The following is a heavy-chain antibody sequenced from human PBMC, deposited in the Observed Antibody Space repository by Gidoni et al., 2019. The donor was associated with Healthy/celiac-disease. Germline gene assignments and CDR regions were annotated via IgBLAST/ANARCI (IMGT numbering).Heavy chain of an antibody. J-gene: IGHJ5*02. Sequence: QVQLQESGPGLVKPSQTLSLTCTVSGGSISSGGYYWSWIRQHPGKGLEWIGYIYYSGSTYYNPSLKSRVTISVDTSKNQFSLKLSSVTAADTAVYYCARSTGCTVTTPVCWFDPWGQGTLVTVSS. CDR1: GGSISSGGYY. CDR2: IYYSGST. CDR3: ARSTGCTVTTPVCWFDP. V-gene: IGHV4-31*03. D-gene: IGHD4-17*01.